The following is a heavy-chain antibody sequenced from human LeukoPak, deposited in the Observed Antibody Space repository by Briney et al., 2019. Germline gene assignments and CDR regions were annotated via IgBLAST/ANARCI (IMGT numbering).Heavy chain of an antibody. V-gene: IGHV3-30*02. CDR1: EFPSSPLA. J-gene: IGHJ4*02. Sequence: GGPRRLSCPASEFPSSPLAIPWAGKPPAKGLEWVPFIQNDGSNKYYADSVKGRFTISRDNSKNTLYLQMNSLRPDDTAMYYCAKDRIVLVTATFDYWGQGTLVTVSS. CDR2: IQNDGSNK. CDR3: AKDRIVLVTATFDY. D-gene: IGHD2-21*02.